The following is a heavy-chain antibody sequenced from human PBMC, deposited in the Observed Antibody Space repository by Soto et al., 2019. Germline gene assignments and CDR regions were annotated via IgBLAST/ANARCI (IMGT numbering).Heavy chain of an antibody. Sequence: QVQLQESGAGLVKPSETLSITCTVSGGSSENYYWRWIRQPPGRGLEWSGFIYASGSTNYNTSVKSRVTISAESSRNQVTLKLTSVPTADTAVYECARVGTGGRTTVTTYAVWGQGTLVTVSS. CDR3: ARVGTGGRTTVTTYAV. D-gene: IGHD4-17*01. CDR2: IYASGST. V-gene: IGHV4-59*01. CDR1: GGSSENYY. J-gene: IGHJ4*02.